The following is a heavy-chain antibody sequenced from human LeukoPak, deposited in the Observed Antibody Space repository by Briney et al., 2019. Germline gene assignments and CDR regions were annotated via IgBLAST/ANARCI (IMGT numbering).Heavy chain of an antibody. CDR2: IYYSGST. CDR1: GGSISSSSYY. CDR3: ARPSIVGATRGAFDI. Sequence: SETLSLTCTVSGGSISSSSYYWGWIRQPPGKGLEWIGSIYYSGSTYYNPSIKSRVTISVDTSKNQFSLKLSSVTAADTAVYYYARPSIVGATRGAFDICGQGTMVTVSS. J-gene: IGHJ3*02. V-gene: IGHV4-39*01. D-gene: IGHD1-26*01.